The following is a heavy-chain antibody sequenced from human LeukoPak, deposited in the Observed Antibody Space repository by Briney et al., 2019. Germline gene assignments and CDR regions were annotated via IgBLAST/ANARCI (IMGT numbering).Heavy chain of an antibody. CDR1: GGAFTAYY. V-gene: IGHV4-34*01. J-gene: IGHJ6*02. D-gene: IGHD5-18*01. CDR3: ARGYSYGYYYYYGMDV. Sequence: SETLSLTCGFSGGAFTAYYWNWIRQSPGKGLEWIGEINHSGSTNYNPSLKSRVTISVDTSKNQFSLKLSSVTAADTAVYYCARGYSYGYYYYYGMDVWGQGTTVTVSS. CDR2: INHSGST.